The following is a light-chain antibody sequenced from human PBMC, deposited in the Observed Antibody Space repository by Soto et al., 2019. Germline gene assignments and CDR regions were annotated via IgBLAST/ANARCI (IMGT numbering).Light chain of an antibody. CDR1: QSINSRY. V-gene: IGKV3-20*01. J-gene: IGKJ3*01. CDR2: GAS. Sequence: EIVLTQSPGTLSLSPGERATLSCRASQSINSRYLAWYQQKPGQAPRLLIYGASCRATGIPDRFSGSGSWTDFTITISRLEPDDFAVYYCQPFGSSPGFTFGPGTKVDIK. CDR3: QPFGSSPGFT.